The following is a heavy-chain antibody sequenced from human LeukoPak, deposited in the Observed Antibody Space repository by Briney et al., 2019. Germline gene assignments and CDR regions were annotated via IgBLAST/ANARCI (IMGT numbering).Heavy chain of an antibody. Sequence: ASVKVSCKASGYTFTSYDINWVRQATGQGLEWMGWINPKTGNTGYAQKFQGRVTMTRDTSINTAYMELSSLRSEDTAVYYCARGLVGATKDFDYWGQGTLVTVSS. CDR2: INPKTGNT. CDR1: GYTFTSYD. V-gene: IGHV1-8*01. D-gene: IGHD1-26*01. CDR3: ARGLVGATKDFDY. J-gene: IGHJ4*02.